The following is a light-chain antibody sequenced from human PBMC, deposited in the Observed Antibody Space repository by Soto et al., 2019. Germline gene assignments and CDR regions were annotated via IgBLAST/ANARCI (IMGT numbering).Light chain of an antibody. CDR3: QQANSFPFT. V-gene: IGKV1-12*01. Sequence: DLQMTQSPSSVSASVGDRVSITCRASQGISSWLAWYQQKPGRAPKLLIYTGSSLQSGVPPKFSGTGSGTDFTLTISSLQPDDVATYYCQQANSFPFTFGGGTKVEIK. J-gene: IGKJ4*01. CDR1: QGISSW. CDR2: TGS.